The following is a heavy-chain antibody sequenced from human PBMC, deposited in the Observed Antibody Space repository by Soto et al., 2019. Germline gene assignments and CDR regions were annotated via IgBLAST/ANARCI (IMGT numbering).Heavy chain of an antibody. V-gene: IGHV3-21*01. Sequence: PGGSLRLSCAASAFTFTRYSMNWVRQAPGKGLGWVSSISITTNYIYYADSMKGRFTVSRGNAKNSVYLEMNSLSAEDTAVYYCARESEDLTSNFDYWGQGTLVTVSS. J-gene: IGHJ4*02. CDR1: AFTFTRYS. CDR2: ISITTNYI. CDR3: ARESEDLTSNFDY.